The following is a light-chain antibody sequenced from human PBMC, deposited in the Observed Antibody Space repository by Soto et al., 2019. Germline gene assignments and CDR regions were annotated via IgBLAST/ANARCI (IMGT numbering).Light chain of an antibody. CDR1: KNDVGGYNY. CDR3: SSYTSSTNLV. J-gene: IGLJ2*01. V-gene: IGLV2-14*03. CDR2: QVS. Sequence: QSALTQPASVSGSPGQSITISCTGTKNDVGGYNYVSWYQQHPGKAPKLIIYQVSYRPSGVSGRFSASKSDNTASLTISGLQADDEADYYCSSYTSSTNLVFGGGTQLTVL.